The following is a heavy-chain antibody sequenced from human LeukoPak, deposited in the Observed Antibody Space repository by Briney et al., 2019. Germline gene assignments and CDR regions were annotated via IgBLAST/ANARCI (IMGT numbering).Heavy chain of an antibody. J-gene: IGHJ4*02. CDR2: MYISGST. V-gene: IGHV4-4*07. Sequence: SETLSLTCTVSGASISSYYWSWIRQPAGKALEWIGHMYISGSTNYNPSLKSRVTMSVDTSKNQFSLKLSSVTAAVTAVYYCTKDLELGFWGQGTLVIVSS. CDR1: GASISSYY. D-gene: IGHD1-7*01. CDR3: TKDLELGF.